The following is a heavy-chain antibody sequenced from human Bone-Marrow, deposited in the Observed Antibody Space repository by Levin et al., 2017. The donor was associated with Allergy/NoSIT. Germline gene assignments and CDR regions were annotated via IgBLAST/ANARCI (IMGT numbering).Heavy chain of an antibody. CDR1: GFTFSSYW. CDR3: ARVSSNYDFWSGYLLAFDY. CDR2: IKQDGSEK. J-gene: IGHJ4*02. V-gene: IGHV3-7*01. Sequence: SCAASGFTFSSYWMSWVRQAPGKGLEWVANIKQDGSEKYYVDSVKGRFTISRDNAKNSLYLQMNSLRAEDTAVYYCARVSSNYDFWSGYLLAFDYWGQGTLVTVSS. D-gene: IGHD3-3*01.